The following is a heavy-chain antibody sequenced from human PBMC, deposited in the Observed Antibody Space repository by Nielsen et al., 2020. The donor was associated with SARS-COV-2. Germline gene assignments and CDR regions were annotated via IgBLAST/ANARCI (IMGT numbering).Heavy chain of an antibody. D-gene: IGHD4-23*01. J-gene: IGHJ4*02. Sequence: SETLSLTCTVYGGSFSGYYYSWIRQPPGKGLEWIGEINQSGSTNYNPSLKSRVTISVDTSKNQFSLKMNSVTAADTAVYYCARFTAVVTQGFDYWGRGTQVTVSS. V-gene: IGHV4-34*01. CDR3: ARFTAVVTQGFDY. CDR2: INQSGST. CDR1: GGSFSGYY.